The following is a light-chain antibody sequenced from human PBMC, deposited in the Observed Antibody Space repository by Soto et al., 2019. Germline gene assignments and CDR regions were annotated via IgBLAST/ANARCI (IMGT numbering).Light chain of an antibody. CDR2: HAS. CDR3: QQYNGYSRT. Sequence: DVQMTQPPSTLSASIGDRVTITCRASQSVSSWLAWYQQKPGKAPNLLIYHASTLESGVPPRFSGSGSGTEFTLTISSLQPDDFATYYCQQYNGYSRTFGQGTKVDIK. J-gene: IGKJ1*01. CDR1: QSVSSW. V-gene: IGKV1-5*01.